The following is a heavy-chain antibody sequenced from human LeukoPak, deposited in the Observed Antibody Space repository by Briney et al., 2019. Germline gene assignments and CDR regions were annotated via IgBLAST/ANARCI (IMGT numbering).Heavy chain of an antibody. V-gene: IGHV3-30*01. Sequence: GGSLRLSCAASGFTFTRYAMCWVRQAPGKGLEFVAIIPYDGSKQYYADSVKGRFTISRDNSKNTLYLQIDSLRGEDTAIYYCAANWNLDYWGQGIHVSVSS. J-gene: IGHJ4*02. D-gene: IGHD1-1*01. CDR2: IPYDGSKQ. CDR1: GFTFTRYA. CDR3: AANWNLDY.